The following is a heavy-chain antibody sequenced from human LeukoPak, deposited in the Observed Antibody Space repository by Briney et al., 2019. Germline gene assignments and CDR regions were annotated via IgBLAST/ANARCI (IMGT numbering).Heavy chain of an antibody. D-gene: IGHD3-22*01. V-gene: IGHV1-8*01. CDR3: ARGPAYYTDRSGYYSSDF. CDR1: GYTFTSYD. Sequence: ASVKVSCKASGYTFTSYDINWVRQAAGQGLEWMGWMNPNRGNTGYAQMFQGRVTMIRNTSVSTAYMELSSLTSDDTAVYYCARGPAYYTDRSGYYSSDFWGQGTLVTVSS. J-gene: IGHJ4*02. CDR2: MNPNRGNT.